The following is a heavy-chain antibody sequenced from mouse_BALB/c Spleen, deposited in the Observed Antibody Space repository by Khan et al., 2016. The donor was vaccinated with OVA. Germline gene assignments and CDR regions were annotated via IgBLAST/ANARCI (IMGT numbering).Heavy chain of an antibody. V-gene: IGHV1-18*01. CDR2: INPKNGGT. Sequence: VQLKESGPELVKPGASVKISCKTSGYTFPEYTVHWVKQSLGKSLDWIGVINPKNGGTAYNQKLKGKATLPVDKSSSTAYMEFRSLTSEDSAVCYCARDAGRYWGQGTSVTVAS. J-gene: IGHJ4*01. CDR3: ARDAGRY. CDR1: GYTFPEYT. D-gene: IGHD3-3*01.